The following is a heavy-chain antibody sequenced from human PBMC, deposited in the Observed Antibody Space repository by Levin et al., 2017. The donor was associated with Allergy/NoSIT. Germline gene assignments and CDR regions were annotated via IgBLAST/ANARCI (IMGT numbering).Heavy chain of an antibody. CDR2: TRNKANSYTT. J-gene: IGHJ6*02. D-gene: IGHD4-11*01. CDR3: ARVPVTTSWENHDYYYYYGMDV. CDR1: GFTFSDHY. Sequence: GGSLRLSCAASGFTFSDHYMDWVRQAPGKGLEWVGRTRNKANSYTTEYAASVKGRFTISRDDSKNSLYLQMNSLKTEDTAVYYCARVPVTTSWENHDYYYYYGMDVWGQGTTVTVSS. V-gene: IGHV3-72*01.